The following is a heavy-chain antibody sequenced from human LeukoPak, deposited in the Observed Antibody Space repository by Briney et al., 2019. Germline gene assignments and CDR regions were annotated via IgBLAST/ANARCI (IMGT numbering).Heavy chain of an antibody. V-gene: IGHV3-23*01. CDR1: GFTLSSYA. Sequence: SGGSLRLSCAASGFTLSSYAMSWVRQAPGKGLEWVSAISVSGNTYHADSVKGRFTISRDNAENSLYLQMNSLRVEDTAVYYCARGPHLALDTDDAFDIWGQGTMVTVSS. CDR3: ARGPHLALDTDDAFDI. CDR2: ISVSGNT. D-gene: IGHD5-18*01. J-gene: IGHJ3*02.